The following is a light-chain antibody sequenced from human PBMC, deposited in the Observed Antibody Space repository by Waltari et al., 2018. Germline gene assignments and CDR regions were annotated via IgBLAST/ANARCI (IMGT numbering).Light chain of an antibody. Sequence: QSALTQPASVSGSPGQSITISCPGTSSDFGTYNYFPWYQQHPGKAPKLMIFDVSIRASGVSNRFSGSKSGNTASLTISGLQAEDEADYYCSSYISSSTLELFGGGTSLTVL. CDR1: SSDFGTYNY. V-gene: IGLV2-14*03. CDR3: SSYISSSTLEL. CDR2: DVS. J-gene: IGLJ2*01.